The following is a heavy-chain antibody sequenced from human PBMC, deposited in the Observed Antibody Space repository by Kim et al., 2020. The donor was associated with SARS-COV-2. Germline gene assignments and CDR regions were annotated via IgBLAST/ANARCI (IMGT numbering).Heavy chain of an antibody. Sequence: GGSLRLSCVASGFTFNNFAMHWVRQAPGKGLEFVSSISTNGGTTYYANSVKGRFTVSRDNSKNTLYLQLGSLTVEDMAVYYCARNAPYCSSGWCYLDYWGQGTLVTVSS. CDR3: ARNAPYCSSGWCYLDY. CDR2: ISTNGGTT. D-gene: IGHD2-15*01. V-gene: IGHV3-64*01. CDR1: GFTFNNFA. J-gene: IGHJ4*02.